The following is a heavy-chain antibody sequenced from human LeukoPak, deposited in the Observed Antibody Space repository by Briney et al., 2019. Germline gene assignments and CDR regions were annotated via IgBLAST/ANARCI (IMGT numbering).Heavy chain of an antibody. CDR3: ARDWCDY. D-gene: IGHD2-15*01. CDR1: GVTLGTYA. CDR2: ISSGSNYI. J-gene: IGHJ4*02. Sequence: GGSLRLSCAASGVTLGTYAMSWARQAPGKGLEWVSSISSGSNYIYYADSVKGRFTVSRDNAKNSLYLQMNSLRAEDTAVYYCARDWCDYWGQGTLVTVSS. V-gene: IGHV3-21*01.